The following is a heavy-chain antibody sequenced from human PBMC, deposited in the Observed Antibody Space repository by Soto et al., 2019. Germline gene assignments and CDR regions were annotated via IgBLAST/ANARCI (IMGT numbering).Heavy chain of an antibody. Sequence: QVQLVQSGAEVKRPGASVKVSCKASGFTGYYIHWVRQAPGQGLEWMGRINPHSGDTNYAQKFQGRVTMTRDTSISTVYMDLSRLKSDETAVYYCALELQLNSPADAFDNWGQGTMVTVSS. V-gene: IGHV1-2*02. CDR3: ALELQLNSPADAFDN. CDR1: GFTGYY. CDR2: INPHSGDT. J-gene: IGHJ3*02. D-gene: IGHD6-13*01.